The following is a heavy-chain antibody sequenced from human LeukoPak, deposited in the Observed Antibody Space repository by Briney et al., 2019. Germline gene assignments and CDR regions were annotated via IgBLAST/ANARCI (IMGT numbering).Heavy chain of an antibody. CDR2: IIPIFGTA. J-gene: IGHJ4*02. V-gene: IGHV1-69*01. CDR1: GGTFSSYA. Sequence: SVKVSCKASGGTFSSYAISWVRQAPGQGLEWMGGIIPIFGTANYAQKFQGRVTITADESTSTAYMELSSLRSEDAAVYYCASSLIVVVPAALGLGDWGQGTLVTVSS. CDR3: ASSLIVVVPAALGLGD. D-gene: IGHD2-2*01.